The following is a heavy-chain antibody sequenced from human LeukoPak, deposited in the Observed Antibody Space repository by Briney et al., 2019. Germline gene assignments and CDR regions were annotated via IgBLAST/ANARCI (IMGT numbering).Heavy chain of an antibody. CDR1: GGTFSSYA. CDR2: IIPIFGTA. CDR3: ASPGIVGATNKADY. D-gene: IGHD1-26*01. J-gene: IGHJ4*02. V-gene: IGHV1-69*13. Sequence: ASVKVSCKASGGTFSSYAISWVRQAPGQGLEWMGGIIPIFGTANYAQKFQGRVTITADESTSTAYMELSSLRSEDTAVYYCASPGIVGATNKADYWGQGTLVTVSS.